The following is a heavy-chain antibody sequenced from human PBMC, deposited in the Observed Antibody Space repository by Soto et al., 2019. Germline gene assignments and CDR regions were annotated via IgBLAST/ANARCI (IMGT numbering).Heavy chain of an antibody. CDR3: ARDRVDTAMVSAFDI. CDR2: IYYSGST. CDR1: GGSISSYY. V-gene: IGHV4-59*01. Sequence: PSETLSLTCTVSGGSISSYYWSWIRQPPGKGLEWIGYIYYSGSTNYNPSLKSRVTISVDTSKNQFSLKLSSVTAADTAVYYCARDRVDTAMVSAFDIWGQGTMVTVSS. D-gene: IGHD5-18*01. J-gene: IGHJ3*02.